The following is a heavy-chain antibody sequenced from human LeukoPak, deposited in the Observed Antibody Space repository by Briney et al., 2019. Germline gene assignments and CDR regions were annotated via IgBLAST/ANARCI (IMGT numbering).Heavy chain of an antibody. CDR2: ISGSGGST. Sequence: GGSLRLSCAASGFTFSSYAMSWVRQAPGKGLEWGSAISGSGGSTYYADSVKGRFTISRDNSKNTLYLQMNSLRAEDTAVYYCAKVNLARWLQLRRIGGWFDPWGQGTLVTVSS. CDR3: AKVNLARWLQLRRIGGWFDP. J-gene: IGHJ5*02. V-gene: IGHV3-23*01. CDR1: GFTFSSYA. D-gene: IGHD5-24*01.